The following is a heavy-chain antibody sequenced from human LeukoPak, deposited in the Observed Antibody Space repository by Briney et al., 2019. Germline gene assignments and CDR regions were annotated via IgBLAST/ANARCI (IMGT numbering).Heavy chain of an antibody. V-gene: IGHV1-8*01. D-gene: IGHD1-1*01. CDR1: GYTFTSYD. CDR3: ARAAIGTTGTVNYYYYYYYMDV. CDR2: MNPNSSNT. J-gene: IGHJ6*03. Sequence: ASVKLSCKASGYTFTSYDVNWVRQATGQGLEWMGWMNPNSSNTGYAQKFQGRVTMTRNTSISTAYMELSSLRSEDTAVYYCARAAIGTTGTVNYYYYYYYMDVWGKGTTVTISS.